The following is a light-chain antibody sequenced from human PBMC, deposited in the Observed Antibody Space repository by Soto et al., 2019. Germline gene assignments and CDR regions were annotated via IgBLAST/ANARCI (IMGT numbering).Light chain of an antibody. Sequence: DIVLTQSPGTLSLSPGERATLSCRASQSVSSSYLAWYQQKPGQAPWLLIFDASTRATGIPDRFRGSESGTEFNLTISRLETEDFAVYYCQQYGNSPRTFGRGTKVEIK. CDR1: QSVSSSY. CDR2: DAS. J-gene: IGKJ1*01. V-gene: IGKV3-20*01. CDR3: QQYGNSPRT.